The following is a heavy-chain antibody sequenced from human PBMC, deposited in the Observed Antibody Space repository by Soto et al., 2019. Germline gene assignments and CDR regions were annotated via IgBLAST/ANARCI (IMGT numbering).Heavy chain of an antibody. CDR2: IDPSDSYT. D-gene: IGHD3-10*01. V-gene: IGHV5-10-1*01. CDR3: ARHHPYGSGSYCFDY. CDR1: GYSFTSYW. Sequence: GESLKISCKGSGYSFTSYWISWVRQMPGKGLEWMGRIDPSDSYTNYSPSFQGHVTISADKSISTAYPQWSSLKASDTAMYYCARHHPYGSGSYCFDYWGQGTRVTVS. J-gene: IGHJ4*02.